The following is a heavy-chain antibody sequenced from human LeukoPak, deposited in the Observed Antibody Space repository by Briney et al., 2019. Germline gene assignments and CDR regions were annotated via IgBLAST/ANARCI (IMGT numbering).Heavy chain of an antibody. V-gene: IGHV3-7*01. CDR2: IKQDGSEK. J-gene: IGHJ4*02. CDR1: GFTFSSYW. D-gene: IGHD1-26*01. CDR3: ARDTSGSYYRSFDY. Sequence: GGSLRLSCAASGFTFSSYWMSWVRQAPGKGLEWVANIKQDGSEKYYVDSVKGRFTISRDNSKNTLYLQMNSLRAEDTAVYYCARDTSGSYYRSFDYWGQGTLVTVSS.